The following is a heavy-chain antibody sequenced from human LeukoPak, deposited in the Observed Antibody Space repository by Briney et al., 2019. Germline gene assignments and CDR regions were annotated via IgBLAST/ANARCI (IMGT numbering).Heavy chain of an antibody. Sequence: PGGSLRLSCAASGFTVSSNYMSWLRQAPGKGLEWVSVIYSGGSTYYADSVKGRFTISRDNSKNTLYLQMNSLRAEDTAVYYCARDPHFAYDSSGSADYWGQGTLVTVSS. CDR1: GFTVSSNY. J-gene: IGHJ4*02. D-gene: IGHD3-22*01. CDR2: IYSGGST. CDR3: ARDPHFAYDSSGSADY. V-gene: IGHV3-66*01.